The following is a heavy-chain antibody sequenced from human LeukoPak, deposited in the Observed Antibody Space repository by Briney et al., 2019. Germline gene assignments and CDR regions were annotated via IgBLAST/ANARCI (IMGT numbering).Heavy chain of an antibody. Sequence: GGSLRLSCAASGFTFDDYAMHWVRQAPGKGLEWVSGISWNSGSIGYADSVKGRFTISRDNAKNSLYLQMNSLRAGDTALYYCAKGALHDYFDYWGQGTLVTVSS. CDR2: ISWNSGSI. CDR1: GFTFDDYA. CDR3: AKGALHDYFDY. D-gene: IGHD4-11*01. V-gene: IGHV3-9*01. J-gene: IGHJ4*02.